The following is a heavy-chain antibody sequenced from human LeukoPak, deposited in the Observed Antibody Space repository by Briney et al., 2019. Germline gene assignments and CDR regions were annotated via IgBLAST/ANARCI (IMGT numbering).Heavy chain of an antibody. CDR3: ARDMEGFTGPGIRYGMDV. V-gene: IGHV4-39*07. CDR2: MSYGGRT. J-gene: IGHJ6*02. CDR1: GASISSTTDY. Sequence: SETLSLTCTVSGASISSTTDYWGWIRQPPGKGLEWIGSMSYGGRTYYKPSLKSRVTISVDTSKNQFSLKLSSVTAADTAVYYCARDMEGFTGPGIRYGMDVWGQGTTVAVSS. D-gene: IGHD3-10*01.